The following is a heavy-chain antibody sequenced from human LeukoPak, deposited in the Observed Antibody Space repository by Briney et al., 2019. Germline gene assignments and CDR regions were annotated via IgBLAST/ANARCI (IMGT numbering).Heavy chain of an antibody. CDR2: ISYDGSNK. D-gene: IGHD5-24*01. CDR1: GFTFSSYG. CDR3: AKGLAEMATIVAFDY. Sequence: GRSLRLSCAASGFTFSSYGMHWVRQAPGKGLEWVAVISYDGSNKYYADSVKGRFTISRDNSKNTLYLQMNSLRAEDTAVYYCAKGLAEMATIVAFDYWGQGTLVTVSS. J-gene: IGHJ4*02. V-gene: IGHV3-30*18.